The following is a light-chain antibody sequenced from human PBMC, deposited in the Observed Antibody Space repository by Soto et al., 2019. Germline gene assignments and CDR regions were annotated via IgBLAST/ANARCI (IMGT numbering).Light chain of an antibody. Sequence: QCVQTHPASVSWSPGHSITISCSGSSSDVGAHNFVSWYQHHPGKAPKLMIYEVSNRPSGVSNRFSGSKSGNTASLTISGLQAEEEADYYCNSYTSSNNYVFGSGTKVTVL. CDR2: EVS. CDR1: SSDVGAHNF. CDR3: NSYTSSNNYV. V-gene: IGLV2-14*01. J-gene: IGLJ1*01.